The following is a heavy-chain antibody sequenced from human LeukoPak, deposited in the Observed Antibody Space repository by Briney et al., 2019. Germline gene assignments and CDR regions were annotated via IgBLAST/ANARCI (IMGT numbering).Heavy chain of an antibody. CDR1: GFTFNDYT. Sequence: GGSLRLSCAASGFTFNDYTLHWVSQGPGKGLEWVSLITWDGGSTYYADSVKGRFTISGDNSKKTLYLQMNSLRAEDTAVYYCARESGWGPPHAFDFWGQGTMVTVSS. CDR2: ITWDGGST. CDR3: ARESGWGPPHAFDF. D-gene: IGHD3-3*01. V-gene: IGHV3-43*01. J-gene: IGHJ3*01.